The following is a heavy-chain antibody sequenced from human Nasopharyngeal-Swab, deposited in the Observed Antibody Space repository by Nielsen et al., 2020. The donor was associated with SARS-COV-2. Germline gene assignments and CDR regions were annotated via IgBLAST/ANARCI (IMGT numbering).Heavy chain of an antibody. J-gene: IGHJ3*02. Sequence: ASVKVSCKASGYTFTSYYMHWVRQAPGQGLEWMGIINPSGGSTSYAQKFQGRVTMTRDTSTSTVYMELSSLRSEDTAVYYCASLRNDYVWGSYRSPDAFDIWGQGTMVTVSS. CDR1: GYTFTSYY. V-gene: IGHV1-46*01. CDR3: ASLRNDYVWGSYRSPDAFDI. D-gene: IGHD3-16*02. CDR2: INPSGGST.